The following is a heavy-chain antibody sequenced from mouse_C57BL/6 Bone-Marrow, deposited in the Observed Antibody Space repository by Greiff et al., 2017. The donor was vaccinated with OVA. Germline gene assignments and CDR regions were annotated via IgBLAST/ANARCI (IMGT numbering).Heavy chain of an antibody. Sequence: QVQLKQSGAELARPGASVKLSCKASGYTFTSYGISWVKQSTGQGLEWIGEIYPRSGNTYYNEKFKGKATLTADKSSSTAYMELRSLTSEDSAVYFCASLYDSWYFDVWGTGTTVTVSS. D-gene: IGHD2-3*01. CDR2: IYPRSGNT. CDR1: GYTFTSYG. J-gene: IGHJ1*03. V-gene: IGHV1-81*01. CDR3: ASLYDSWYFDV.